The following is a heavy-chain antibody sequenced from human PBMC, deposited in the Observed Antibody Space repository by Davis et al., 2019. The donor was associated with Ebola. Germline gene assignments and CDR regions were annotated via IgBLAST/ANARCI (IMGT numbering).Heavy chain of an antibody. J-gene: IGHJ4*02. CDR1: GFTFSSYG. CDR2: ISYDGSNK. CDR3: AKVSNGV. V-gene: IGHV3-30*18. D-gene: IGHD3-10*01. Sequence: GGSLRLSCAASGFTFSSYGMHWVRQAPGKGLEWVAVISYDGSNKYYVDSVKGRFTISRDNSKNTLYLQMNSLRAEDTAVYYCAKVSNGVWGQGTLVTVSS.